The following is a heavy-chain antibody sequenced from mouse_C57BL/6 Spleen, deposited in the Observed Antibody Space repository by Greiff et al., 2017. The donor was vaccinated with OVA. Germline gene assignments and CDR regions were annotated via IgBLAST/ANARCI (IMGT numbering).Heavy chain of an antibody. CDR1: GYSFTDYN. D-gene: IGHD2-4*01. Sequence: EVQGVESGPELVKPGASVKISCKASGYSFTDYNMNWVKQSNGKSLEWIGVINPKYGTTSYNQKFKGEATLTVDQSSSRAFMQLNSLTSEDSAVYYCETHYDYDGEVDYWGKGTTLTVSS. V-gene: IGHV1-39*01. CDR3: ETHYDYDGEVDY. CDR2: INPKYGTT. J-gene: IGHJ2*01.